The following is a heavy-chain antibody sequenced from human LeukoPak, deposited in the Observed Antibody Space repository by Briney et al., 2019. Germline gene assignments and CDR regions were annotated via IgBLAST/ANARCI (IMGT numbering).Heavy chain of an antibody. V-gene: IGHV3-9*01. Sequence: GGSLRLSCAASGFTFADYAMHWVRQAPGKGLEWVSGISWNSGSIGYADSVKGRFTISRDNAKNSLYLQMNSLRAEDTALYYCAKDWGAGAGTGRYYFDYWGQGTLVTVSS. CDR3: AKDWGAGAGTGRYYFDY. CDR1: GFTFADYA. J-gene: IGHJ4*02. CDR2: ISWNSGSI. D-gene: IGHD6-19*01.